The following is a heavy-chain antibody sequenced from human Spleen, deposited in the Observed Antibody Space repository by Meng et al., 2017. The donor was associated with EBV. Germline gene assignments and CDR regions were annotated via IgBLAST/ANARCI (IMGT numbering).Heavy chain of an antibody. V-gene: IGHV4-61*01. D-gene: IGHD1-26*01. Sequence: LREEGPELLKPLATLSLTCTVSAGSVIRDNYYWSWIRQPPGKGLEYIGYVYGAGSPNYTPSLKSRVTISMDTSKIQVSLKLTSVTAADTAVYFCARRIRGRGRFYPYYFDSWGQGALVTVSS. CDR3: ARRIRGRGRFYPYYFDS. J-gene: IGHJ4*02. CDR2: VYGAGSP. CDR1: AGSVIRDNYY.